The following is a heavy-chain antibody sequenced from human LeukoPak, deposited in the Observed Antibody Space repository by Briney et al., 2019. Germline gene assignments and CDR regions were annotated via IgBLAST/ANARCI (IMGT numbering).Heavy chain of an antibody. D-gene: IGHD6-6*01. CDR1: GFTFSSYA. V-gene: IGHV3-23*01. J-gene: IGHJ3*02. Sequence: PGGSLRLSCAISGFTFSSYAVNWVRQAPGKGLEWVSGISGSGLNTHYADSVKGRFTISRDNSKNTLYLQMNSLRLEDTAVYYCAKDLGRISIAGPEPFDIWGQGSMVIVSS. CDR2: ISGSGLNT. CDR3: AKDLGRISIAGPEPFDI.